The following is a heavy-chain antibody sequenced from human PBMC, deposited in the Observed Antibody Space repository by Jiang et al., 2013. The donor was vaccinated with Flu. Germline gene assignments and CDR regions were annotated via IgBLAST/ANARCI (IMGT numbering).Heavy chain of an antibody. CDR2: INHSGST. CDR1: GGSFSGYY. D-gene: IGHD3-3*01. Sequence: LLKPSETLSLTCAVYGGSFSGYYWSWIRQPPGKGLEWIGEINHSGSTNYNPSLKSRVTISVDTSKNQFSLKLSSVTAADTAVYYCARGPAITIFGVVIGGRKYFDYWGQGTLVTVSS. J-gene: IGHJ4*02. V-gene: IGHV4-34*01. CDR3: ARGPAITIFGVVIGGRKYFDY.